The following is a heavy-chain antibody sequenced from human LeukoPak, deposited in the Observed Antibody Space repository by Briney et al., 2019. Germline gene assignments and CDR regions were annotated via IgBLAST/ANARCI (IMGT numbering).Heavy chain of an antibody. V-gene: IGHV1-2*02. D-gene: IGHD3-10*02. CDR2: INPNSGGT. CDR3: ARDLRCGHRLCGFDY. J-gene: IGHJ4*02. Sequence: GASVKVSCKASGYTFTGYYMHWVRQAPGQGLEWMGWINPNSGGTNYAQKFQGRVTMTRDMSISTAYMELSRLRSDDTAVYYCARDLRCGHRLCGFDYWGQGTLVTVSS. CDR1: GYTFTGYY.